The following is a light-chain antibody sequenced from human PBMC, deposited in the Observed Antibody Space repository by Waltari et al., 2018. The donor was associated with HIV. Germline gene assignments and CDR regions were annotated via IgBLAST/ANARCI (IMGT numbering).Light chain of an antibody. CDR1: QNVSSD. CDR2: DAM. J-gene: IGKJ1*01. CDR3: QQYNNWPPWT. Sequence: EVVMTQSPATLSVSPGQRVTLSCRASQNVSSDLAWLQQRPGQAPRLLIYDAMTRAAGIPARISGRGSGTEFSLNISSLQSEDVAIYYCQQYNNWPPWTFGQGTK. V-gene: IGKV3D-15*01.